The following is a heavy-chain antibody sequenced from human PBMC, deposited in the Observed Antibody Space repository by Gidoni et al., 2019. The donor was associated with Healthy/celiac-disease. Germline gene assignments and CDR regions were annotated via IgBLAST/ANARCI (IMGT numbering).Heavy chain of an antibody. V-gene: IGHV3-23*01. CDR1: GFPFSSYA. Sequence: EVQLLESGGGLVQPGGSLRLAGAASGFPFSSYAMSWVRQAPGKGLEWVSAISGSGGSTYYADSVKGRFTISRDNSKNTLYLQMNSLRAEDTAVYYCAKDREVAAAGTGGFDYWGQGTLVTVSS. D-gene: IGHD6-13*01. CDR2: ISGSGGST. CDR3: AKDREVAAAGTGGFDY. J-gene: IGHJ4*02.